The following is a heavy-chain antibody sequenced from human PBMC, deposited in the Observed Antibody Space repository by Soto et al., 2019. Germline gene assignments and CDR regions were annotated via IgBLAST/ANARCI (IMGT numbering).Heavy chain of an antibody. CDR2: MNPYNGNA. CDR1: GYTFITYD. V-gene: IGHV1-8*01. CDR3: ARKKERPAPHYFDS. J-gene: IGHJ4*02. D-gene: IGHD1-1*01. Sequence: ASVKVSCKASGYTFITYDINWVRQAPGQGLEWMGWMNPYNGNAGYAQKFQGRVTMTRNTSISTAYMELSSLKSNDTAVYFCARKKERPAPHYFDSGGQGTLVTAPS.